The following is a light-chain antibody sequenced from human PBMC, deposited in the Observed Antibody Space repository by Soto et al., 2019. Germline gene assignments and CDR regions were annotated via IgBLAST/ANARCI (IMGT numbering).Light chain of an antibody. CDR3: QQYNTYLWT. Sequence: IQMNQSPSTLSASVGDRVIITCRSSQSISNWLVWYQQKPGRLPRLLIYQASTLESGVPSRFSGSGSGTEFTLTISSLQPDDFATYYCQQYNTYLWTFGQGTKVDI. CDR2: QAS. V-gene: IGKV1-5*03. CDR1: QSISNW. J-gene: IGKJ1*01.